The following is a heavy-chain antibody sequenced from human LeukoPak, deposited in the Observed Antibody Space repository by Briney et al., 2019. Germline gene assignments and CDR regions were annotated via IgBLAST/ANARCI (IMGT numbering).Heavy chain of an antibody. D-gene: IGHD3-10*01. V-gene: IGHV3-20*04. CDR2: IDRNGDST. CDR1: GFTFDDYG. J-gene: IGHJ6*02. Sequence: GGSLRLSCAASGFTFDDYGMSWVRQAPGKGLEWVSGIDRNGDSTGYADSVEGRFTISRDNAKNSLYLQMDSLRAEDTAVYYCARGVKVRGVNYYGMDVWGQGTTVTVSS. CDR3: ARGVKVRGVNYYGMDV.